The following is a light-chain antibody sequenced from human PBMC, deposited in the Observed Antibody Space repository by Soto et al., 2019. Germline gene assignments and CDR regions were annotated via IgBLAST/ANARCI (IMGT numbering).Light chain of an antibody. V-gene: IGKV3-20*01. CDR3: HQYCSSTPWT. CDR2: GAS. CDR1: QSVSSSY. J-gene: IGKJ1*01. Sequence: EIVLTQSPGTLSLSPGERATLSCRASQSVSSSYLAWYQKKLGQAPRLLIYGASSRATGIPDRFSGSGSGTDFTLTISRLEPEDFAVYYCHQYCSSTPWTFGQGTKVEIK.